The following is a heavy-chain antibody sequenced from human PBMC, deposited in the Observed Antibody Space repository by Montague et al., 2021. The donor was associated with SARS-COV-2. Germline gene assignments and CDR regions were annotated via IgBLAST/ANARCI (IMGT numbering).Heavy chain of an antibody. CDR1: GGSMRRNY. CDR3: ASRGNGNYGILDY. CDR2: IYDSCGA. V-gene: IGHV4-59*01. J-gene: IGHJ4*02. Sequence: SETLSLTCTISGGSMRRNYCTWIRQLPAKELEWIGSIYDSCGARYNPSLKSRVSISVDASKNQFSLRLTTVTAADTAVYFCASRGNGNYGILDYWGQGILVTVSS. D-gene: IGHD5-24*01.